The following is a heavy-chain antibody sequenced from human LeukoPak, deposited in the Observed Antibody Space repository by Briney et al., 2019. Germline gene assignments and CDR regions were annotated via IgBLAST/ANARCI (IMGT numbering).Heavy chain of an antibody. CDR1: GYTFTDNY. D-gene: IGHD3-22*01. Sequence: ASVKVSCKASGYTFTDNYMHWVRQAPGQGLEWMGWINPNSGGGNYPPRFQGRVTMTRDTSISTVSIELISLRSDDTAVYYCARGDSGYDRYYFANWGQGTLVTVSS. V-gene: IGHV1-2*02. CDR2: INPNSGGG. J-gene: IGHJ4*02. CDR3: ARGDSGYDRYYFAN.